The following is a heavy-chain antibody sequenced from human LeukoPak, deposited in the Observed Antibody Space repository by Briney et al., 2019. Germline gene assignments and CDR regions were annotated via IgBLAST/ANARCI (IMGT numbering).Heavy chain of an antibody. D-gene: IGHD6-13*01. CDR1: GFTFRNYG. Sequence: GRSLRLSCAASGFTFRNYGMHWVRQAPGKGLEWVAGISYDGTDKNYANSVKGRFTVSRDNSKNTLYLQMSSLRAEDTAVYYCAKDPDSGIAAAGTDDYWGQGTLVTVSS. J-gene: IGHJ4*02. CDR2: ISYDGTDK. V-gene: IGHV3-30*18. CDR3: AKDPDSGIAAAGTDDY.